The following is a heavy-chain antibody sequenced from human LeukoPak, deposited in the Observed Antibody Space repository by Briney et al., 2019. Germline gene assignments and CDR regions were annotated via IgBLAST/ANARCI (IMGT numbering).Heavy chain of an antibody. Sequence: PGGSLRLSCAASGFSFSTYEMSWVRQAPGKGLEWVSYISSSGGTKYYADSVKGRFSISRDNAKNSLYLQMNSLRAEDTAVYYCARVSPRHYYMDVWGKGTTVTVSS. CDR3: ARVSPRHYYMDV. V-gene: IGHV3-48*03. CDR2: ISSSGGTK. J-gene: IGHJ6*03. CDR1: GFSFSTYE.